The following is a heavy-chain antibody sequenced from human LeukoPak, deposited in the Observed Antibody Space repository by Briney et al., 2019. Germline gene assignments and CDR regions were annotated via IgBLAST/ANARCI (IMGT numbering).Heavy chain of an antibody. V-gene: IGHV3-11*01. CDR2: ISSRGSTI. D-gene: IGHD2-2*02. CDR1: GFTFSDYY. CDR3: ARDHLIYCSSTSCYIHYYYYGMDV. J-gene: IGHJ6*02. Sequence: GGSLRLSCAASGFTFSDYYMSWIRQAPGKGLEWVSYISSRGSTIYYADSVKGRFTISRDNAKDSLYLQMNSLRAEDTAVYYCARDHLIYCSSTSCYIHYYYYGMDVWGQGTTVTVSS.